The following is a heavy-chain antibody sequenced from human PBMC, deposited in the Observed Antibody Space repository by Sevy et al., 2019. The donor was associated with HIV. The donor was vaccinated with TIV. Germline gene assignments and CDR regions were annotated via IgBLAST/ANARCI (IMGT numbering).Heavy chain of an antibody. Sequence: GGSLRLSCAASGFTVNSNYMTWVRQAPGKGLEGVSVIHSDDTTYHADSVKDRFTISSDKFKNTLYLHMSSLRDEDTAFYYCARGKSGYGYALNYWGQGTLVTVSS. D-gene: IGHD5-18*01. V-gene: IGHV3-66*01. CDR3: ARGKSGYGYALNY. CDR2: IHSDDTT. CDR1: GFTVNSNY. J-gene: IGHJ4*02.